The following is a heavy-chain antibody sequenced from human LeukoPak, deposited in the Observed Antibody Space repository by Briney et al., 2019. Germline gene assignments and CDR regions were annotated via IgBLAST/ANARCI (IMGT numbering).Heavy chain of an antibody. Sequence: SETLSLTCTVSGGSITGYYWNWIRQPPGKGLEWIAYIYYSGGTHYNPSLESRVTISVDTSKNHFSLKLRSVTAADTAVYYCAKHGELLSWFDPWGQGTQVTVSS. D-gene: IGHD1-26*01. CDR2: IYYSGGT. CDR1: GGSITGYY. CDR3: AKHGELLSWFDP. V-gene: IGHV4-59*08. J-gene: IGHJ5*02.